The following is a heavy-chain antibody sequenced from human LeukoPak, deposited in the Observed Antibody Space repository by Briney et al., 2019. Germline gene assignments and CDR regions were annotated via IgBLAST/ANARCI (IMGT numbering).Heavy chain of an antibody. V-gene: IGHV1-24*01. J-gene: IGHJ4*02. CDR1: GYTLTELS. CDR2: FDPEDGET. Sequence: GASVKVSCKVSGYTLTELSMHWVRQAPGKGLEWMGGFDPEDGETIYAQKFQGRVTMTTDTSTSTAYMELRSLRSDDTAVYYCARDLHSYDLFVFRRPGVKMQDYWGQGTLVTVSS. CDR3: ARDLHSYDLFVFRRPGVKMQDY. D-gene: IGHD5-12*01.